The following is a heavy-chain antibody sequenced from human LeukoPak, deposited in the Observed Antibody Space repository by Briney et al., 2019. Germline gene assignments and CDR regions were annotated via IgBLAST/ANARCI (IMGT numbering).Heavy chain of an antibody. CDR1: GFTFTVYA. V-gene: IGHV3-23*01. CDR2: ISGSGGTS. J-gene: IGHJ4*02. Sequence: GGSLRLSCAASGFTFTVYAMVWVRQAPGKGLEWVSVISGSGGTSYHADSVKGRFTISRDNSKNTLDLQMNSLRAEDTALYYCARGLTAISFIDYWGQGTLVTVSS. D-gene: IGHD2-21*02. CDR3: ARGLTAISFIDY.